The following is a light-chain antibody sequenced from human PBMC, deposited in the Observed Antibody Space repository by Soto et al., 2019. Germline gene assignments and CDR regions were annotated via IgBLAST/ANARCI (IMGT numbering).Light chain of an antibody. CDR2: SNN. Sequence: QSVVTQPPSASGTPGQRVTISCSGGSSNIGGNTVNWYRQVPGTAPKLLIYSNNQRPSGVPDRLSGSKSGTSASLAISGLQSEDEADYYCAAGDDSLDGLYVFGTGTKLTVL. V-gene: IGLV1-44*01. CDR1: SSNIGGNT. J-gene: IGLJ1*01. CDR3: AAGDDSLDGLYV.